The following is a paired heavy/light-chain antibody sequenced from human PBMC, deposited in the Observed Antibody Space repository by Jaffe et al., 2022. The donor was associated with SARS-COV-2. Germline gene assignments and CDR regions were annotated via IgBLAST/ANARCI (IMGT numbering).Light chain of an antibody. CDR3: QQYGNSLT. CDR2: GAS. V-gene: IGKV3-20*01. Sequence: EIVLTQSQGTLSVSPGERVTLSCRASQSVSNNYLAWYQQKPGQAPRLLIYGASNRATGIPDTFSGSGSGTDFTLSISRLEPEDFALYYCQQYGNSLTFGGGTKVEMK. CDR1: QSVSNNY. J-gene: IGKJ4*01.
Heavy chain of an antibody. CDR2: ISYDGSNK. CDR1: GSTFSDYA. V-gene: IGHV3-30*04. D-gene: IGHD2-15*01. Sequence: QVQLVESGGGVVQPGRSLRLSCAGSGSTFSDYAIHWVRQAPDKGLEWVAVISYDGSNKDYADSVKGRFTISRDNSQNTVYLEMNSLRPDDTAVYYCARDTANRRRWLRRWWYFDYWGQGTLVTVSS. J-gene: IGHJ4*02. CDR3: ARDTANRRRWLRRWWYFDY.